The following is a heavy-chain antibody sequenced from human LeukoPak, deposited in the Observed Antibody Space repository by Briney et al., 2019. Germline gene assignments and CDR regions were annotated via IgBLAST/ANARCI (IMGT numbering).Heavy chain of an antibody. CDR3: ARGYYDSSGYLISYNWFDP. V-gene: IGHV4-59*01. D-gene: IGHD3-22*01. Sequence: SETLSLTCTVSGGSISHYYWSWIRQPRGKGLEWIGYIYYSGSTNYNPSLKSRVTISVDTSKNQFSLKLSSVTAADTAVYYCARGYYDSSGYLISYNWFDPWGQGTLVTVSS. CDR1: GGSISHYY. CDR2: IYYSGST. J-gene: IGHJ5*02.